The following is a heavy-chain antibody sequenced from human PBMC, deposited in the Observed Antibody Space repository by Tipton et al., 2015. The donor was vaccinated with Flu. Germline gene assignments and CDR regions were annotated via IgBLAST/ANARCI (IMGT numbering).Heavy chain of an antibody. CDR3: ARYGTYDGSRYFQH. CDR1: GASISSESYY. J-gene: IGHJ1*01. V-gene: IGHV4-39*07. D-gene: IGHD1-26*01. CDR2: IYHSGST. Sequence: TLSLTCTVSGASISSESYYWGWIRQPPGKGLEWIGNIYHSGSTNYNPSLKSRVTISVDTSKNQFSLKLSSVTAADTAVYYCARYGTYDGSRYFQHWGQGTLVTVSS.